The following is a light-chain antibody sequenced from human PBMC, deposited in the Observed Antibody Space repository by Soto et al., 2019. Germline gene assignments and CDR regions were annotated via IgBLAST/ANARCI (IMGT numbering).Light chain of an antibody. CDR1: QTISTY. J-gene: IGKJ3*01. V-gene: IGKV1-39*01. CDR2: DAS. Sequence: DIQMTQSPSSLSASVGDRVTITCRASQTISTYLNWYQQKPGKAPRLLIYDASSLLSGVPSRFSGSGSGTDFTLTIASLQPEDFSIYYCQQSYSNPFTFGPGTRVDI. CDR3: QQSYSNPFT.